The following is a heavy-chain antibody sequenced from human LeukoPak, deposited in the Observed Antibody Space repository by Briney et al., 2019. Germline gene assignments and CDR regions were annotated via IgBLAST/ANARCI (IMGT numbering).Heavy chain of an antibody. J-gene: IGHJ4*02. CDR3: ARGDHTYYDILTGYPSSY. CDR2: INPSGGST. Sequence: GASVKVSCKASGYTFTSYYMHWVRQAPGQGLEWMGIINPSGGSTSYAQKFQGRVTMTRDTSTNTVYMELSSLRSEDTAVYYCARGDHTYYDILTGYPSSYWGQGTLVTVSS. CDR1: GYTFTSYY. V-gene: IGHV1-46*01. D-gene: IGHD3-9*01.